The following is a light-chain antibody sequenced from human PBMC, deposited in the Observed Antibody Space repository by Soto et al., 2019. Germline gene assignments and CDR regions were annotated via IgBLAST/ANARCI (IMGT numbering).Light chain of an antibody. CDR2: GAS. CDR1: QSINSY. V-gene: IGKV1-39*01. J-gene: IGKJ2*01. Sequence: DIQVTQSPSSLSASVGDRVTVTCRASQSINSYLNWYQQKPGKAPNLLIFGASRLQSGVPSRFSGSGSGTDYTLTINSLQPEDFATYYCQQSFSAPRYTFGQGTKLEIK. CDR3: QQSFSAPRYT.